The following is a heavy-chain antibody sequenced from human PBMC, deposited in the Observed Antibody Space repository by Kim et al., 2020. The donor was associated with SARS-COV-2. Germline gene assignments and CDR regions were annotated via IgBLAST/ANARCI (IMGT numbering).Heavy chain of an antibody. CDR3: ARGAKGATVMGYFDY. D-gene: IGHD4-17*01. Sequence: DSVEVRFTISRDNSKNTLYLQMNSLRAEDTAGYYCARGAKGATVMGYFDYWGQGTLVTVSS. V-gene: IGHV3-30*07. J-gene: IGHJ4*02.